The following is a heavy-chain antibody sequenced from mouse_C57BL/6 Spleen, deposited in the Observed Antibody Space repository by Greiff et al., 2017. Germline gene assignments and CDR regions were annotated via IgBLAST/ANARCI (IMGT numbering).Heavy chain of an antibody. V-gene: IGHV1-81*01. CDR3: AKEVSITTVSPVDY. D-gene: IGHD1-1*01. CDR1: GYTFTSYG. J-gene: IGHJ2*01. Sequence: ESGAELARPGASVKLSCKASGYTFTSYGISWVKQRTGQGLEWIGEIYPRSGNTYYNEKFKGKATLTADKSSSTAYMELRSLTSEDSAVYCCAKEVSITTVSPVDYWGQGTTLTVSS. CDR2: IYPRSGNT.